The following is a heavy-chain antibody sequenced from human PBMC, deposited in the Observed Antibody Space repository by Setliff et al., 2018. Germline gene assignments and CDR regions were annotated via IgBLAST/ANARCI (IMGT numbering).Heavy chain of an antibody. V-gene: IGHV4-59*10. CDR2: IYTSGST. J-gene: IGHJ3*02. Sequence: SETLSLTCAVYGGSFSGYYWSWIRQPAGKGLEWIGHIYTSGSTNYNPSLKSRVSISIDTSKNQFSLNLSSVTAADTAVYYCARVATAMLDAFDIWGQGTMVTVSS. CDR1: GGSFSGYY. D-gene: IGHD5-18*01. CDR3: ARVATAMLDAFDI.